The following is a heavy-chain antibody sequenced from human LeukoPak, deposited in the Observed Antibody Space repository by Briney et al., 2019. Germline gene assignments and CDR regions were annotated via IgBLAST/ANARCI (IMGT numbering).Heavy chain of an antibody. CDR2: ISYDGSNK. D-gene: IGHD5-18*01. V-gene: IGHV3-30*18. J-gene: IGHJ6*03. CDR1: GFTFSSYE. Sequence: GGSLRLSCAASGFTFSSYEMNWVRQAPGKGLEWVAVISYDGSNKYYADSVKGRFTISRDNSKNTLYLQMNSLRAEDTAVYYCANDNSYGYYYYYMDVWGKGTTVTVSS. CDR3: ANDNSYGYYYYYMDV.